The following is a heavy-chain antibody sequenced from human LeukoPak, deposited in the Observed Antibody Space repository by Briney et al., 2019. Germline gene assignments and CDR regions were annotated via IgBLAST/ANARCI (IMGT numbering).Heavy chain of an antibody. Sequence: SETLSLTCAVYGGSFSGYYWSWIRQPPGKGLEWIGEINRSGSTNYNPSLKSRVTISVDTSKNQFSLKLSSVTAADTAVYYCARAGGELLVSFDYWGQGTLVTVSS. CDR3: ARAGGELLVSFDY. V-gene: IGHV4-34*01. CDR1: GGSFSGYY. D-gene: IGHD1-26*01. CDR2: INRSGST. J-gene: IGHJ4*02.